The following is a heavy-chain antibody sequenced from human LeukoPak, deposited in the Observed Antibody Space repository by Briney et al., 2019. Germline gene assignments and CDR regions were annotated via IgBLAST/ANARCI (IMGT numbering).Heavy chain of an antibody. J-gene: IGHJ6*03. Sequence: KSSETLSLACTVSGYSIISGYYWACIRQPPGKGLECIGSIYHSGSTNYNPSLKSRVNISVDTSKNQSSLKLCLVTAADTAVYYCARVGVGDCSSTSCPDYYYMDVWGKGTTVTVSS. CDR2: IYHSGST. CDR3: ARVGVGDCSSTSCPDYYYMDV. D-gene: IGHD2-2*01. V-gene: IGHV4-38-2*02. CDR1: GYSIISGYY.